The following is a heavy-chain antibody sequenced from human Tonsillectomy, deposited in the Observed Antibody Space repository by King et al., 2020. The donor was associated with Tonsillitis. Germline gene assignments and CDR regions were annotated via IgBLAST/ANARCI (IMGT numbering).Heavy chain of an antibody. CDR2: ISSNGGST. V-gene: IGHV3-64*01. J-gene: IGHJ4*02. D-gene: IGHD3-10*01. Sequence: EVQLVESGGGLVQPGGSLRLSCAASGFSFSSYDMHWVRQAPGKGLEYVSAISSNGGSTYYANSVKGRFTISRDNSKNTLYLQMGSLRTEDMAVYYCARSRDLAYYYGSGTYYTNPYDFDYWGQGTLVTVSS. CDR3: ARSRDLAYYYGSGTYYTNPYDFDY. CDR1: GFSFSSYD.